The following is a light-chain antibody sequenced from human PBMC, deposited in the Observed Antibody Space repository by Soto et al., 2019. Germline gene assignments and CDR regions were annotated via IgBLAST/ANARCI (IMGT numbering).Light chain of an antibody. CDR3: LLDLSYFWA. J-gene: IGKJ1*01. CDR2: AAS. Sequence: AIQLTQSPSSLSASVGDRLTSTCRASQGIRSALGWYQQKPGKVPKLLIYAASTLQSGVPSRFSGSGSGTDFTLTISSLQPEDFATYYCLLDLSYFWAFGQGTKVDIK. CDR1: QGIRSA. V-gene: IGKV1-6*01.